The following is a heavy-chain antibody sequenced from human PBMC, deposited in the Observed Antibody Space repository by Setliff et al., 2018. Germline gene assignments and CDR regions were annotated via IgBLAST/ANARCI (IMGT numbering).Heavy chain of an antibody. D-gene: IGHD1-1*01. J-gene: IGHJ4*02. CDR2: IDPRDDFT. Sequence: GASVKVCCKASGYSFSDFYMHWVRQVPGEGLEALGRIDPRDDFTVYAERFKDRLTITADTSTDTSYMEMSSLRFEDTAVYYCAIDYGPTGTPYHWGQGTPVTVSS. CDR1: GYSFSDFY. CDR3: AIDYGPTGTPYH. V-gene: IGHV1-69-2*01.